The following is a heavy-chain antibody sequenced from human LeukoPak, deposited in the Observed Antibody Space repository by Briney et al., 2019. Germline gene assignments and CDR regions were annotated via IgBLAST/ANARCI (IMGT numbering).Heavy chain of an antibody. CDR1: GGSISSASYY. V-gene: IGHV4-61*02. J-gene: IGHJ4*02. D-gene: IGHD3-3*01. CDR2: IYASGST. Sequence: SETLSLTCTVSGGSISSASYYWSWIRQPAGKGLEWIGRIYASGSTNYNPSLKYRVTITADTSKNQLSLKLSFVTAADTAVYYCAGAPAGSLEWLSPFDYWGQGTLVTVSS. CDR3: AGAPAGSLEWLSPFDY.